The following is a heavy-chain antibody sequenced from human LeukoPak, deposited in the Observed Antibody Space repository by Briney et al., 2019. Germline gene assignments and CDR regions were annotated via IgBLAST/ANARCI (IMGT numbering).Heavy chain of an antibody. D-gene: IGHD4-23*01. J-gene: IGHJ4*02. CDR2: ISDSGVST. CDR3: AKKVRVYSGSYYDY. V-gene: IGHV3-23*01. CDR1: GFTFSSFA. Sequence: GGSLRLSCAASGFTFSSFAMSWVRQAPGKGLEWVSSISDSGVSTNYADSVKGRFTISRDKAKKTLYLVVNSLRAEDTAVYSCAKKVRVYSGSYYDYWGQGALVTVSS.